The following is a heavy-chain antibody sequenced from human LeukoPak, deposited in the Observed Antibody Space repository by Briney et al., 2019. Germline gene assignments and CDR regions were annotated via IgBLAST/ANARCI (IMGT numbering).Heavy chain of an antibody. CDR1: GYTFTGYY. Sequence: GASVKVSCKASGYTFTGYYMHWVRQAPGQGLEWMGWINPNSGGTNYAQKFQGRVTMTRDTSISTAYMELSRLRSDDTAVYYCARDRDYYDSSGYLGNAFDIWGQGTMVTVSS. CDR3: ARDRDYYDSSGYLGNAFDI. J-gene: IGHJ3*02. D-gene: IGHD3-22*01. V-gene: IGHV1-2*02. CDR2: INPNSGGT.